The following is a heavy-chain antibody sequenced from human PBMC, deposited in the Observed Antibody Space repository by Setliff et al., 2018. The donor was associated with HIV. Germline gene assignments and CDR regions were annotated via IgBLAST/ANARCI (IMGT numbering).Heavy chain of an antibody. D-gene: IGHD1-26*01. J-gene: IGHJ5*02. V-gene: IGHV1-2*02. CDR2: INPNSGAT. CDR1: GYTFSAYY. Sequence: ASVKVSCKVSGYTFSAYYLHWVRRAPGQGLEWMGWINPNSGATKYAQNFQGRVTMTRDTSISTAYMDLSSLTSDDTAVYYCAHASIVSTARWNHWGRGTLVTVSS. CDR3: AHASIVSTARWNH.